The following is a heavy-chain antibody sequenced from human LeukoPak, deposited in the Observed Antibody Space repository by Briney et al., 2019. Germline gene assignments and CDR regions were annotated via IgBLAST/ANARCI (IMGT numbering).Heavy chain of an antibody. CDR2: ISGSGGST. J-gene: IGHJ4*02. D-gene: IGHD6-19*01. CDR3: AREIYSPQWLPDY. Sequence: GGSLRLSCEASGFTFNIYSMNWVRQAPGKGLEWVSVISGSGGSTYYADSVKGRFTISRDNSKNTLYLQMNSLRAEDTAVYYCAREIYSPQWLPDYWGQGTLVTVSS. V-gene: IGHV3-23*01. CDR1: GFTFNIYS.